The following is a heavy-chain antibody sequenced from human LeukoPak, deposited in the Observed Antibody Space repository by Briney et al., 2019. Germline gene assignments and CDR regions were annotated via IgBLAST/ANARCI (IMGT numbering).Heavy chain of an antibody. CDR1: GGTFSSYA. J-gene: IGHJ4*02. Sequence: GASVTVSCKASGGTFSSYAISWVRQAPGQGLEWMGGIIPIFGTANYAQKFQGRVTITADESTSTAYMELSSLRSEDTAVYYCASEEWELLGRSDYWGQGTLVTVSS. CDR2: IIPIFGTA. CDR3: ASEEWELLGRSDY. V-gene: IGHV1-69*13. D-gene: IGHD1-26*01.